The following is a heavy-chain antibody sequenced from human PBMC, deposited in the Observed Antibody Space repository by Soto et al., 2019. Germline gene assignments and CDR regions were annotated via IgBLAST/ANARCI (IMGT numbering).Heavy chain of an antibody. CDR1: GGSISSYY. Sequence: SETLSLTCTVSGGSISSYYWSWIRQPPGKGLEWIGYIYYSGSTNYNPSLKSRVTISVDTSKNQFSLKLSSVTAADTAVYYCARARGYGDYPSFYYYYMDVWGKGTTVTVSS. CDR2: IYYSGST. V-gene: IGHV4-59*01. CDR3: ARARGYGDYPSFYYYYMDV. J-gene: IGHJ6*03. D-gene: IGHD4-17*01.